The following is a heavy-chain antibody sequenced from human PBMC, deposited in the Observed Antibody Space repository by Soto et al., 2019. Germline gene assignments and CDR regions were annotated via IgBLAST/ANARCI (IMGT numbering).Heavy chain of an antibody. Sequence: GGSLRLSCAASGFTFSSYGMHWVRQAPGKGLEWVAVISYDGSNKYYADSVKGRFTISRDNSKNTLYLQMNSLRAEDTAVYYCAKDIGYCTNGVCHAFDIWGQGTMVTVSS. CDR1: GFTFSSYG. CDR3: AKDIGYCTNGVCHAFDI. J-gene: IGHJ3*02. V-gene: IGHV3-30*18. D-gene: IGHD2-8*01. CDR2: ISYDGSNK.